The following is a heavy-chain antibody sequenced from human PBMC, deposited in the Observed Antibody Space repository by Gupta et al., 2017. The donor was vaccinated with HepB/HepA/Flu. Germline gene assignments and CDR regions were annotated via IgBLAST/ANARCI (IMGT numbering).Heavy chain of an antibody. CDR2: IYYSGST. CDR1: GGSISSSSYY. CDR3: ARRTTYYYMDV. D-gene: IGHD1-1*01. J-gene: IGHJ6*03. V-gene: IGHV4-39*01. Sequence: QLQLQESGPGLVKPSETLSLTCTVPGGSISSSSYYWGWIRQPPGKGLEWIGSIYYSGSTYYNPSLKSRVTISVDTSKNQFSLKLSSVTAADTAVYYCARRTTYYYMDVWGKGTTVTVSS.